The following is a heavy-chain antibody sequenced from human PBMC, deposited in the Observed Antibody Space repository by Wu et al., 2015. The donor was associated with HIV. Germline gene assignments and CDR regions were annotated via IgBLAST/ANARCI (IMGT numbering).Heavy chain of an antibody. Sequence: QVQLVQSGAEVKKPGASVKVSCKASGGTFTNYAFSWVRQAPGQGLEWMGRIIPIFGTPNLAQRFQGRVTITADESTSTTYMELSSLRSEDTAVYYCAVRSINWFDPWGQGTLVTVSS. CDR3: AVRSINWFDP. J-gene: IGHJ5*02. CDR1: GGTFTNYA. CDR2: IIPIFGTP. D-gene: IGHD3-10*01. V-gene: IGHV1-69*13.